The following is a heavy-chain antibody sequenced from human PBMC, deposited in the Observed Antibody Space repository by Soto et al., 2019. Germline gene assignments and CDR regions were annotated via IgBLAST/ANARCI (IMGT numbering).Heavy chain of an antibody. J-gene: IGHJ4*02. V-gene: IGHV1-46*01. CDR2: INPSGGST. Sequence: ASVKVSCKASGYTFTSYYMHWVRQAPGQGLEWMGIINPSGGSTSYAQKFQGRVTMTRDTSTSTVYMELSSLRSEDTAVYYCARDQPLGVDILTGYYDYWGQGTLVTVSS. D-gene: IGHD3-9*01. CDR3: ARDQPLGVDILTGYYDY. CDR1: GYTFTSYY.